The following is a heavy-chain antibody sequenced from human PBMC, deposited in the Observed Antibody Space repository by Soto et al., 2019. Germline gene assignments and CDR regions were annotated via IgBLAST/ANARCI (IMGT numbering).Heavy chain of an antibody. V-gene: IGHV3-23*01. CDR1: GFTFSSFA. CDR2: MSGSGGST. J-gene: IGHJ4*02. Sequence: EVQLLESGGGLVQPGGSLRLSCAASGFTFSSFAMSWVRQAPGKGLEWVSTMSGSGGSTCYADSVKGRFTISRDNSKNTLCLQMNSLRDEDTAVYYCAKEKVSEIGAADRWGQGTLVTVSS. CDR3: AKEKVSEIGAADR. D-gene: IGHD6-13*01.